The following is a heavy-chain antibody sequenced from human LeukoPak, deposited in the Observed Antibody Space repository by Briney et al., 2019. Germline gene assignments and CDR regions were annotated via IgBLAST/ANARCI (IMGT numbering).Heavy chain of an antibody. CDR1: GFTFSSYA. CDR3: ARVSSQRWLQIPLGY. D-gene: IGHD5-24*01. J-gene: IGHJ4*02. CDR2: ISYDGSNK. V-gene: IGHV3-30-3*01. Sequence: GGSLRLSCAASGFTFSSYAMHWVRQAPGKGLEWVAVISYDGSNKYYADSVKGRFTISRDNSKNTLYLQMNSLRAEDTAVYYCARVSSQRWLQIPLGYWGQGTLVTVSS.